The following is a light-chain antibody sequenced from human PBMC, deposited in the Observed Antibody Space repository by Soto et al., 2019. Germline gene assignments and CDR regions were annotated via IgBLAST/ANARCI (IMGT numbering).Light chain of an antibody. J-gene: IGLJ2*01. V-gene: IGLV1-44*01. Sequence: QSVLTQPPSASGTPGQRVTISCSGSSSNIGSNTVNWYQHLPGTAPKLLIYSNNQRPSGVPDRFSGSKSGTSASLAISGLQSEDEADYYCAAWDDSLNGPHVVFGGGTKLTVL. CDR1: SSNIGSNT. CDR2: SNN. CDR3: AAWDDSLNGPHVV.